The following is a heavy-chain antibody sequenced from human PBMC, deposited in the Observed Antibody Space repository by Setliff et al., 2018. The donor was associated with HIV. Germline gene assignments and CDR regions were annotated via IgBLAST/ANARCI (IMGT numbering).Heavy chain of an antibody. CDR2: ISGFNGAT. CDR3: ARGGGYSGYDGTLDY. Sequence: RASVKVSCKASGYTFTNYGFSWVRQAPRQGLEWMGWISGFNGATNSAQKFRDRVTLTTDTSTTTAYMELRSLRSDDTAVYYCARGGGYSGYDGTLDYWGQGTQVTVSS. V-gene: IGHV1-18*01. CDR1: GYTFTNYG. D-gene: IGHD5-12*01. J-gene: IGHJ4*02.